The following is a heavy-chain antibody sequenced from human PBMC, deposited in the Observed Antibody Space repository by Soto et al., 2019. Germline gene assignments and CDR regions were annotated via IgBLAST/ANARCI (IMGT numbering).Heavy chain of an antibody. CDR2: ISASGDIT. CDR3: AKDSILIPWVSNP. CDR1: GFTFTTYA. D-gene: IGHD3-3*01. J-gene: IGHJ5*02. Sequence: EVQLLESGGGLIQPGGSLRLSCAASGFTFTTYAMRWVRQAPGKGLEWVSAISASGDITYYADSVKGRFTISRDSSKNTFYLQMNGLRAEDTAIYYGAKDSILIPWVSNPWGKGPLVTVSS. V-gene: IGHV3-23*01.